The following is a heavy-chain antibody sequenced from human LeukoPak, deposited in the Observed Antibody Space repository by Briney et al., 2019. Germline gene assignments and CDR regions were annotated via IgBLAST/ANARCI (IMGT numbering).Heavy chain of an antibody. CDR1: GFTFSNYA. D-gene: IGHD6-19*01. V-gene: IGHV3-30-3*01. J-gene: IGHJ4*02. CDR2: VTYNGTNK. CDR3: AIDFSKGQWLWSFSDY. Sequence: GGSLRLSCAASGFTFSNYAMHWVRQAPGKGLEWVADVTYNGTNKNYADSVKGRFTISRDNSKNTLYMKMSSLRDEDTAVYYCAIDFSKGQWLWSFSDYWGQGTLVSVSS.